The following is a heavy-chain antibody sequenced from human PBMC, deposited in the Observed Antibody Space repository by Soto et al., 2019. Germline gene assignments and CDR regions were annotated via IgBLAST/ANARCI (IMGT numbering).Heavy chain of an antibody. J-gene: IGHJ4*02. Sequence: QVQLQESGPGLVKPSQTLSLTCTVSGGSISSGAYYWSWIRQHPGKGLEWIGFIYYSGATYYNPSLKSRLTISIDTSKNQFSLKLTSVTAADTAMYYCATVGYDPRSFDYWGQGTLVTVSS. CDR2: IYYSGAT. CDR1: GGSISSGAYY. CDR3: ATVGYDPRSFDY. V-gene: IGHV4-31*03. D-gene: IGHD2-8*01.